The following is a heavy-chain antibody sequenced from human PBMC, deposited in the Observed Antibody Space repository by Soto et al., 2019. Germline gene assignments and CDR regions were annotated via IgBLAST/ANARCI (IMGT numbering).Heavy chain of an antibody. J-gene: IGHJ4*02. D-gene: IGHD3-22*01. CDR2: IIPIFGTA. Sequence: SVKVSCKASGGTFSSYAISWVRQAPGQGLEWMGGIIPIFGTANYAQRFQGRVTITADESTSTAYMELSSLRSEDTAVYYCARGVHYYDSSGYFDYWGQGTLVTVSS. CDR1: GGTFSSYA. V-gene: IGHV1-69*13. CDR3: ARGVHYYDSSGYFDY.